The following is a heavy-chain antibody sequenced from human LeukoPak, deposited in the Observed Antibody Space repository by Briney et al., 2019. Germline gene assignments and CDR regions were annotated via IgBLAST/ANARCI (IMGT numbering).Heavy chain of an antibody. D-gene: IGHD6-6*01. CDR1: GYSFTNYW. V-gene: IGHV5-51*01. CDR3: ARSNYFDY. J-gene: IGHJ4*02. CDR2: IYPGDSTT. Sequence: GESLKISCKGSGYSFTNYWIAWVRQLPGKGLEWMGIIYPGDSTTTYSPSFQGQVTISADRSISTAYLQWGSLKASDTAIYYCARSNYFDYWGQGTLVTVSS.